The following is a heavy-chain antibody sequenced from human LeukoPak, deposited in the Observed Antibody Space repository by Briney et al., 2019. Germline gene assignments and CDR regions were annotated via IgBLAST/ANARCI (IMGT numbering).Heavy chain of an antibody. Sequence: SETLSLTCTVSGGSISSSSYYWGWIRQPPGKGLERIGSIYYSGSTYYNPSLKSRVTISVDTSKNQFSLKLSSVTAADTAVYYCMVRGVIIDYWGQGTLVTVFS. D-gene: IGHD3-10*01. CDR1: GGSISSSSYY. J-gene: IGHJ4*02. CDR3: MVRGVIIDY. CDR2: IYYSGST. V-gene: IGHV4-39*01.